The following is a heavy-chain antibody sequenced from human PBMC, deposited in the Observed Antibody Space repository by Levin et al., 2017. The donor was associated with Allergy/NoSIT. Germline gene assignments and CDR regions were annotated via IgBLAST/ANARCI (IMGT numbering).Heavy chain of an antibody. CDR1: GGSISSGDYY. CDR2: IYYSGST. J-gene: IGHJ4*02. D-gene: IGHD6-13*01. Sequence: SETLSLTCTVSGGSISSGDYYWSWIRQPPGKGLEWIGYIYYSGSTYYNPSLKSRVTISVDTSKNQFSLKLSSVTAADTAVYYCASPTAPGYSSSWDFDYWGQGTLVTVSS. CDR3: ASPTAPGYSSSWDFDY. V-gene: IGHV4-30-4*01.